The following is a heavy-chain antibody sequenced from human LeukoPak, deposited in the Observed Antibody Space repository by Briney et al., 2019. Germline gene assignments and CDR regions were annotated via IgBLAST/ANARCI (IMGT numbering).Heavy chain of an antibody. V-gene: IGHV1-2*02. Sequence: ASVKVSCTASGYTFTGYYMHWVRQAPGQGLEWMGWINPNSGGTNYAQKFQGRVTMTRDTSISTAYMELSRLRSDDTAVYYCAREAFGDYGGNSDGGPHDYWGQGTLVTVSS. J-gene: IGHJ4*02. CDR1: GYTFTGYY. CDR3: AREAFGDYGGNSDGGPHDY. CDR2: INPNSGGT. D-gene: IGHD4-23*01.